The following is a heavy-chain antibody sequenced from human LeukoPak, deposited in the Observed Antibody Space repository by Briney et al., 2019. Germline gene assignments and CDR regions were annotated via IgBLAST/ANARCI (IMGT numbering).Heavy chain of an antibody. CDR2: IPYDGRNK. D-gene: IGHD5-12*01. Sequence: GGSLRLSCAASGFTFSTYGMHWVRQAPGKGLEWVALIPYDGRNKYYADSVKGRFTISRDNSKNTLYLQMNSLRTEDTAIYYCRRGYSHGSGVVDYCGPGTLVTGSS. CDR3: RRGYSHGSGVVDY. V-gene: IGHV3-30*02. CDR1: GFTFSTYG. J-gene: IGHJ4*02.